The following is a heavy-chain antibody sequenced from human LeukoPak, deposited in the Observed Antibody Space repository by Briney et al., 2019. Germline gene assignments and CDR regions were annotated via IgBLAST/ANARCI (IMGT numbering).Heavy chain of an antibody. V-gene: IGHV3-74*01. CDR3: AVEPYCSSTSCPPEAFDY. D-gene: IGHD2-2*01. CDR1: GFTFSSYW. CDR2: INSDGSST. Sequence: PGGSLRLSCAASGFTFSSYWMHWVRQAPGKVLVWVSRINSDGSSTSYADSVKGRFTISRDNAKNTLYLQMNSLRAEDTAVYYCAVEPYCSSTSCPPEAFDYWGQGTLVTVSS. J-gene: IGHJ4*02.